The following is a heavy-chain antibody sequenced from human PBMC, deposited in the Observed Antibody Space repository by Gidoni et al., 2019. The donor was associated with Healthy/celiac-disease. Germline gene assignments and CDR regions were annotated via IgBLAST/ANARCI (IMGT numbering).Heavy chain of an antibody. V-gene: IGHV3-30-3*01. CDR1: GFTFSSYA. Sequence: QVQLVESGGGVVQPGRSLRLSCAASGFTFSSYAMHWVRQAPGKGLGWVAVISYDGSNKYYADSVKGRFTISRDNSKNTLYLQMNSLRAEDTAVYYCARVDVEYYYDSSGYYLLDYWGQGTLVTVSS. CDR2: ISYDGSNK. CDR3: ARVDVEYYYDSSGYYLLDY. D-gene: IGHD3-22*01. J-gene: IGHJ4*02.